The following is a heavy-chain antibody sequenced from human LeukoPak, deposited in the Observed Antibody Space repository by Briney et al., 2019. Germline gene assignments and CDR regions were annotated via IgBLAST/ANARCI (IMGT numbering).Heavy chain of an antibody. Sequence: PGGSLRLSCAASGFTVSSNYMSWVRQAPGKGLEWVSVIYSGGSTYYADSVKGRFTISRDNSKNTLYLQMNSLRAEDTAVYYCARSEDIVVVPAAPCPYYYGMDVWGQGTTVTVSS. J-gene: IGHJ6*02. CDR3: ARSEDIVVVPAAPCPYYYGMDV. V-gene: IGHV3-53*01. D-gene: IGHD2-2*01. CDR1: GFTVSSNY. CDR2: IYSGGST.